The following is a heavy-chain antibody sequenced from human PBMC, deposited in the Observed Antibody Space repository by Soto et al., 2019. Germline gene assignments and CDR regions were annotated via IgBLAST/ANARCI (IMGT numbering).Heavy chain of an antibody. CDR3: ARRGSGHTFNY. J-gene: IGHJ4*02. CDR1: GASISRTRFH. CDR2: IYEGATT. V-gene: IGHV4-39*01. D-gene: IGHD3-10*01. Sequence: QLQLQESGPGLVKPSETLALTCAVSGASISRTRFHCGCILQPPEQGLECIGSIYEGATTFYNSSLKSLVTISADTSMNHCSLKLSYVTAADTAVYYCARRGSGHTFNYWGQGTLVTVSS.